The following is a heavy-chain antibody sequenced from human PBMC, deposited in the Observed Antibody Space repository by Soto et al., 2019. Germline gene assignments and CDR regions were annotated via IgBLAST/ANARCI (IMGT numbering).Heavy chain of an antibody. CDR3: ARGAGGYCSSTSCYTPYYYGMDV. Sequence: GGSLRLSCAASGFTFSSYSMNWVRQAPGKGLEWVSSISSSSSYIYYADSVKGRFTISRDNAKNSLYLQMNSLRAEDTAVYYCARGAGGYCSSTSCYTPYYYGMDVWGQGTTVTVSS. CDR1: GFTFSSYS. J-gene: IGHJ6*02. CDR2: ISSSSSYI. V-gene: IGHV3-21*01. D-gene: IGHD2-2*02.